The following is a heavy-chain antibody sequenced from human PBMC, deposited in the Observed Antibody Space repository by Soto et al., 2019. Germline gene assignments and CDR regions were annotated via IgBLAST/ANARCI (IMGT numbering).Heavy chain of an antibody. CDR1: GITFSSYA. D-gene: IGHD2-15*01. Sequence: ELQLLESGGGLVQPGGSLRLSCAASGITFSSYAMTWVRQAPGRGLEWVSGISGSGGYTYSADSVKGRFTLSRESSKHTRYVQMNSLRAVDTAVYYCAKGCGGYWSGSTCYSPYYHYGMDVWSQWTTVTVSS. V-gene: IGHV3-23*01. J-gene: IGHJ6*02. CDR2: ISGSGGYT. CDR3: AKGCGGYWSGSTCYSPYYHYGMDV.